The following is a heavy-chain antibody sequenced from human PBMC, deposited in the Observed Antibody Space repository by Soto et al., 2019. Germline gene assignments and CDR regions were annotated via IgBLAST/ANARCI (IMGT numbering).Heavy chain of an antibody. Sequence: ENVDCKGSGYTFTRNGISWVRQAPGQGLEWMGWISAYNGNTNYAPKLQGRVTMTTDTSTSTGYMELRSLRSDDTVVYYCATDLPVAYFGGDCALIDYWDRG. CDR2: ISAYNGNT. J-gene: IGHJ4*02. CDR3: ATDLPVAYFGGDCALIDY. V-gene: IGHV1-18*01. D-gene: IGHD2-21*02. CDR1: GYTFTRNG.